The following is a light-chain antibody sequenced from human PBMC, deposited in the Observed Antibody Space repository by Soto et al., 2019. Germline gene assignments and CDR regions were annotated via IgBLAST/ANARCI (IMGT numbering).Light chain of an antibody. CDR2: EAS. CDR1: QDVGKF. V-gene: IGKV3-11*01. CDR3: QQRNSWPLT. Sequence: VLTQSPDTLSLSPGERATLSCRASQDVGKFLVWYHQKPGLSPSLVIYEASKRATDIPDRFSGSGSGTAFTLTINRLEPEDVGLYYCQQRNSWPLTFGGGTKV. J-gene: IGKJ4*01.